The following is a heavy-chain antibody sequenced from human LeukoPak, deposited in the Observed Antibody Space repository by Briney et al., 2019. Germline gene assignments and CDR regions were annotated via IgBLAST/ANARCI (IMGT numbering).Heavy chain of an antibody. D-gene: IGHD2-21*02. CDR2: IYYSGST. V-gene: IGHV4-59*08. Sequence: PSETLSLTYTVSGGSISSFYWSWIRQPPGKGLEWIGYIYYSGSTNYNPSLKSRVTISVDTSKNQFSLKLSSVTAADTAVYYCARGLQLAYCGGDCYPRDAFDIWGQGTMVTVSS. CDR3: ARGLQLAYCGGDCYPRDAFDI. J-gene: IGHJ3*02. CDR1: GGSISSFY.